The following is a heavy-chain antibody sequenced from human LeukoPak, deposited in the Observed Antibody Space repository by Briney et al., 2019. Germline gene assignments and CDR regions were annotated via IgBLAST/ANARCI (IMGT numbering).Heavy chain of an antibody. D-gene: IGHD3-3*01. CDR1: GFTFSSYA. CDR2: ISGSGGST. V-gene: IGHV3-23*01. J-gene: IGHJ4*02. CDR3: AKAAQTSYDFWSGYYTTPQYYFDY. Sequence: GGSLRLSCAASGFTFSSYAMSWVRQAPGKGLEWVSAISGSGGSTYYADSVKGRFTISGDNSKNTLYLQMNSLRAEDTAVYYCAKAAQTSYDFWSGYYTTPQYYFDYWGQGTLVTVSS.